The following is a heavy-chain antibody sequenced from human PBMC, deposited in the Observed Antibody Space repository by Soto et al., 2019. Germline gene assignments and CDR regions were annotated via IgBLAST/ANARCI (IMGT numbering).Heavy chain of an antibody. Sequence: WWSLRLSCSASDFICANYAMNWCRQAPGKGLEWVSSISGSGGGTSYADSVKGRFAISRDNSKNTLSLEMSSLRVEDTGVYYCARDQRGFNRPADYWGQGALVTVSS. V-gene: IGHV3-23*01. CDR2: ISGSGGGT. CDR1: DFICANYA. D-gene: IGHD2-15*01. CDR3: ARDQRGFNRPADY. J-gene: IGHJ4*02.